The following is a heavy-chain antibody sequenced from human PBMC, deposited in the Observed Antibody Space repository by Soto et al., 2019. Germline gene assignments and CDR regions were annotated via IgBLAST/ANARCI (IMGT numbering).Heavy chain of an antibody. CDR1: GYTFSSIG. V-gene: IGHV1-18*01. CDR2: ISPYRGNT. J-gene: IGHJ4*02. CDR3: ARDLDASGSYFTNY. Sequence: ASVKVSCKTSGYTFSSIGITWVRQAPGQGLEWMGWISPYRGNTYYAQRLQGRVTMSTDTSTSTAYMELRSLTSDDTAVYFCARDLDASGSYFTNYCGQGTLVTVSS. D-gene: IGHD3-10*01.